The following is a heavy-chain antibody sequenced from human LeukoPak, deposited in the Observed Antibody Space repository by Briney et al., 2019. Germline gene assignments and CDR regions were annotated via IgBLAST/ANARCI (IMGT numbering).Heavy chain of an antibody. D-gene: IGHD2-15*01. CDR1: GGTFSSYA. CDR3: ARSNCSGGSCYRAEYFQH. J-gene: IGHJ1*01. Sequence: ASVKVSCKASGGTFSSYAISWVRQAPGQGLEWMGGIIPIFGTANYAQKFQGRVTITTDESTSTAYTELSSLRSEDTAVYYCARSNCSGGSCYRAEYFQHWGQGTLVTVSS. V-gene: IGHV1-69*05. CDR2: IIPIFGTA.